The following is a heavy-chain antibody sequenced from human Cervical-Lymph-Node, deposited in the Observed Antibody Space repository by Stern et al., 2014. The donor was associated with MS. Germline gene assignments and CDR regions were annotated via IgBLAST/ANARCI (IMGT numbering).Heavy chain of an antibody. D-gene: IGHD6-13*01. Sequence: QMQLVQSEGGVVQPGRSLRLSCAASGFSFSLYGMHWVRQAPGKGLEWVAVIWYDGGTEYYADSVKGRLTISRDNSKDSLYLQMNSLRAEDTAVYYCARDTAAAPYYYDMDVWGQGTTVTVSS. CDR3: ARDTAAAPYYYDMDV. J-gene: IGHJ6*02. CDR2: IWYDGGTE. V-gene: IGHV3-33*01. CDR1: GFSFSLYG.